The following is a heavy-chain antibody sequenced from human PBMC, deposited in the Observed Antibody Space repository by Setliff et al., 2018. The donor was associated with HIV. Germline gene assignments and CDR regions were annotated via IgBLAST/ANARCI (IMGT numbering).Heavy chain of an antibody. CDR1: GGSISSYY. CDR3: ASWGLYYYDGSCYRYHFYY. CDR2: ISYSGST. D-gene: IGHD3-22*01. Sequence: SETLSLTCTVSGGSISSYYWSWIRQPPGKGLEWIGYISYSGSTNYNPSLKSRVTLSVRTSKNQFSLKLSSVTAADTAVYYCASWGLYYYDGSCYRYHFYYWGQGTLVTVSS. J-gene: IGHJ4*02. V-gene: IGHV4-59*01.